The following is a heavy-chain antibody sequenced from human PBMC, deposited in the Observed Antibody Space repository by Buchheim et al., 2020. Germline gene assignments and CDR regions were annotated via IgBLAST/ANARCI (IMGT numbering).Heavy chain of an antibody. CDR3: ARVIVARYYYYYGMDV. J-gene: IGHJ6*02. CDR1: GFTFSSYW. D-gene: IGHD2-15*01. Sequence: EVQLVESGGGLVQPGGSLRLSCAASGFTFSSYWMSWVRQAPGKGLEWVANIKQDGSEKYYVDSVKGRFTISRDNAKNSLYLQMNSLRAEDTAVYYCARVIVARYYYYYGMDVWGQGTT. V-gene: IGHV3-7*01. CDR2: IKQDGSEK.